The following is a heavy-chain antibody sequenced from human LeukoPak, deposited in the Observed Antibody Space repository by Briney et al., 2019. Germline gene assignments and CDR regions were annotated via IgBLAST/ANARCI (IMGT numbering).Heavy chain of an antibody. Sequence: GGSLRLSCAASGFTFSSCWMHWVRQAPGKGLVWVSRINSDGSSTSYADSVKGRFTISRDNAKNTLYLQMNSLRAEDTAVYYCARGPNFSGWLDYWGQGTLVTVSS. J-gene: IGHJ4*02. V-gene: IGHV3-74*01. CDR1: GFTFSSCW. D-gene: IGHD6-19*01. CDR2: INSDGSST. CDR3: ARGPNFSGWLDY.